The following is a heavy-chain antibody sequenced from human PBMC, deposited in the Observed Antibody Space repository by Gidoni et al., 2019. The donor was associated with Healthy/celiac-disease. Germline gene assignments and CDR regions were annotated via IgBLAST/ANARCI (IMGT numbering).Heavy chain of an antibody. J-gene: IGHJ4*02. Sequence: EVQLVESGGGLVQPGRSLRLSCTASGFTFGDYAMSWFRQAPGKGLEWVGFIRSKAYGGTTEYAASVKGRFTISRDDSKSIAYLQMNSLKTEDTAVYYCTRDQAYDYVWGSYRQSYYFDYWGQGTLVTVSS. D-gene: IGHD3-16*02. CDR1: GFTFGDYA. CDR2: IRSKAYGGTT. V-gene: IGHV3-49*03. CDR3: TRDQAYDYVWGSYRQSYYFDY.